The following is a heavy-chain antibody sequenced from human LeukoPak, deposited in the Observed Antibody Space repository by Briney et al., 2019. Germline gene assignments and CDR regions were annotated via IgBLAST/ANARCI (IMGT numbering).Heavy chain of an antibody. J-gene: IGHJ4*02. CDR1: GDSISSYY. V-gene: IGHV4-59*01. D-gene: IGHD4-23*01. CDR2: IYYSGST. CDR3: ARDNYGGDYFDY. Sequence: PSETLSLTCTVSGDSISSYYWSWIRQPPGKGREWIGYIYYSGSTNYNPSLKSRVTISVDTSKNQFSLKLSSVTAADTAVYYCARDNYGGDYFDYWGQGTLVTVSS.